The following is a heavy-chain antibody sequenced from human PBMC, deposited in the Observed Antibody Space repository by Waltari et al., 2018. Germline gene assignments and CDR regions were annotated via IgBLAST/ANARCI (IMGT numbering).Heavy chain of an antibody. V-gene: IGHV3-74*03. CDR3: TTNPPGY. Sequence: EVQLVESGGGLVQPGGSLRLSCEVSGFRDFWMDWVRQAPGKGLVWVSRIKSDGTITKYADSVRGRFTISRDSAKTTFYLQMSSLRAEDTAVYYCTTNPPGYWGQGTLVSVSS. J-gene: IGHJ4*02. CDR2: IKSDGTIT. CDR1: GFRDFW.